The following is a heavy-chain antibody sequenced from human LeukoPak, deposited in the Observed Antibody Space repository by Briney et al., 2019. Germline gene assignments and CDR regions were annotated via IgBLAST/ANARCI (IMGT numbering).Heavy chain of an antibody. CDR1: GFTFNNYW. V-gene: IGHV3-74*01. Sequence: GGSLRLSCAASGFTFNNYWMHWVRQAPGMGLVWVSSIRFDGGDTAYADSAKGRFTISRDNAKNTMFLQMNNLRAEDTAVYYCARGYYDRYWGQGTLVTVSS. D-gene: IGHD3-22*01. J-gene: IGHJ4*02. CDR2: IRFDGGDT. CDR3: ARGYYDRY.